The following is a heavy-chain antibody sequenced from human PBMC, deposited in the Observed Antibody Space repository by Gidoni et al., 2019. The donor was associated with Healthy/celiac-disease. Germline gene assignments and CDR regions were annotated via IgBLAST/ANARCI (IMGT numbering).Heavy chain of an antibody. J-gene: IGHJ6*02. Sequence: QLQLQESGPGLVKPSGPLSLTCTVSGGSISSSSYYWGWIRQPPGKGLEWIGSIYYSGSTYYNASLKSRVTISVDTSKNQFPLKLSSVTAADTAVYYCASRLLWFGEFQFGRRMDVWGQGTTVTVSS. CDR1: GGSISSSSYY. V-gene: IGHV4-39*01. CDR2: IYYSGST. D-gene: IGHD3-10*01. CDR3: ASRLLWFGEFQFGRRMDV.